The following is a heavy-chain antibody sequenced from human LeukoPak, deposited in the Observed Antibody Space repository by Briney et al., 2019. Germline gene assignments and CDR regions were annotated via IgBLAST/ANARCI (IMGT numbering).Heavy chain of an antibody. D-gene: IGHD3-3*01. CDR3: ARDGSDFWSGYWDY. Sequence: GASVRVSCKASGCTFTGYYMHWVRQAPGQGLEWMGWINPNSGGTNYAQKFQGRVTMTRDTSISTAYMELSRLRSDDTAVYYCARDGSDFWSGYWDYWGQGTLVTVSS. V-gene: IGHV1-2*02. J-gene: IGHJ4*02. CDR2: INPNSGGT. CDR1: GCTFTGYY.